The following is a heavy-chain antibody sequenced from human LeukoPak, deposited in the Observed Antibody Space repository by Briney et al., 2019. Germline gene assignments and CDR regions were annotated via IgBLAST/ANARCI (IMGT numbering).Heavy chain of an antibody. CDR1: VYSLSTSGMG. CDR2: IYWDDDK. V-gene: IGHV2-5*02. CDR3: AHRGGAVDAFHY. D-gene: IGHD6-19*01. J-gene: IGHJ4*02. Sequence: SGPTLVKPTETLTLTCTFSVYSLSTSGMGVGWIRQPPGRALEWLALIYWDDDKRYSPYLKSRLTITKDTSKNQVVLTMTDMDPVDTATYYCAHRGGAVDAFHYWGQGTLVTVSS.